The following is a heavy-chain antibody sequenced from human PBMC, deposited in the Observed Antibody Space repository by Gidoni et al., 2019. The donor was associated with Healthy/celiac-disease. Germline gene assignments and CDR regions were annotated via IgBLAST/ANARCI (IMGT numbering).Heavy chain of an antibody. Sequence: EVQLLESGGGLVQPGGSLRLSCAASGFTFSSYAMSWVRQAPGKGLEWVSAISGSGGSTYYADSVKGRFTISRDNSKNTLYLQMNSLRAEDTAVYYCASLLRGGSCYSRPFCAFDIWGQGTMVTVSS. CDR1: GFTFSSYA. D-gene: IGHD2-15*01. J-gene: IGHJ3*02. CDR2: ISGSGGST. CDR3: ASLLRGGSCYSRPFCAFDI. V-gene: IGHV3-23*01.